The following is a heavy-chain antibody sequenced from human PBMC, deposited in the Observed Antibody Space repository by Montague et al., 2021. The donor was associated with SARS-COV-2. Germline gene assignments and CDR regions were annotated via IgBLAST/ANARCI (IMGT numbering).Heavy chain of an antibody. CDR2: IHCSGST. J-gene: IGHJ6*03. Sequence: SETLSLTCTVSGGSISSSSYYWGWIRQPPGKGLEWIGSIHCSGSTYYKPSLKSRVTISVDTSKNQFSLKLNSVTAADTAVYFCSRGDFGVVIIPYYYYYMDVWGKGTTVTVSS. V-gene: IGHV4-39*01. CDR1: GGSISSSSYY. D-gene: IGHD3-3*01. CDR3: SRGDFGVVIIPYYYYYMDV.